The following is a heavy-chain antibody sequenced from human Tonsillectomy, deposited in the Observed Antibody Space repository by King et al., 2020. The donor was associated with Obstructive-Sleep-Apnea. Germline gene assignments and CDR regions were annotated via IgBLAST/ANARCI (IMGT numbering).Heavy chain of an antibody. CDR1: GFTFSSYA. V-gene: IGHV3-23*04. J-gene: IGHJ4*02. D-gene: IGHD5-12*01. Sequence: VQLVESGGGLVQPGGSLRLSCAASGFTFSSYAMSWVRQAPGKGLEWVSAISGSGGCTYYADSVKGRVTSSRDNSKNTLYLQMNSLRAEDTAVYYCAKSTGVATRGYDYWGQGTLVTVSS. CDR2: ISGSGGCT. CDR3: AKSTGVATRGYDY.